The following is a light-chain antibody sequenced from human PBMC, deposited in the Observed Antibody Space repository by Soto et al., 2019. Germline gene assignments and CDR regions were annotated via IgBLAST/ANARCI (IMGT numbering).Light chain of an antibody. V-gene: IGKV3-20*01. Sequence: EIVLTQSPGTLSLSPGEIATLSCRASQSVSSSFLAWYQQKPGQAPRLLIYGASSRATGIPDRFSGSGSGTDFTLTISRLEPEDVAVYYCLQYGSSPLTFGGGTKVEIK. CDR1: QSVSSSF. CDR2: GAS. J-gene: IGKJ4*01. CDR3: LQYGSSPLT.